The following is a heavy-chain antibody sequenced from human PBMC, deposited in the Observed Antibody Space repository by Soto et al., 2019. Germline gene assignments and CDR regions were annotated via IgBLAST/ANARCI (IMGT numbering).Heavy chain of an antibody. D-gene: IGHD2-2*01. Sequence: XDSLTISCTGFGYTFTTFWISLVRQMPGKGLEWMGRIDPGDTYATYSPAFQGHVTISADKATSTAYLQWSSLKASDTAMYFCARIYCTTTTCDSWFDPWGQGTLVTVSS. CDR3: ARIYCTTTTCDSWFDP. CDR2: IDPGDTYA. V-gene: IGHV5-10-1*01. J-gene: IGHJ5*02. CDR1: GYTFTTFW.